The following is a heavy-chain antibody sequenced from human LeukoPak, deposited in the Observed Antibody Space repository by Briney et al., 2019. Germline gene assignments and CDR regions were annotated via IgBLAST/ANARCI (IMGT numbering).Heavy chain of an antibody. CDR1: GFTFDDYA. J-gene: IGHJ4*02. CDR3: AKGPDGSWYRSYFHY. V-gene: IGHV3-20*04. D-gene: IGHD6-13*01. CDR2: INWNGGST. Sequence: GGSLRLSCAASGFTFDDYAMSWVRQASGEGLEWVSDINWNGGSTSYADSVKGRFTISRDNAKNSLYLQMNSLRAEDMALYYCAKGPDGSWYRSYFHYWGQGTLVTVSS.